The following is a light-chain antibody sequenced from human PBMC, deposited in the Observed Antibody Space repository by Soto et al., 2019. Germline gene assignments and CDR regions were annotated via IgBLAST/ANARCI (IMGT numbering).Light chain of an antibody. CDR3: QQYGSSPQT. CDR1: QSVSSSY. Sequence: EIVLTQSPGTLSLSPGARATLSCRASQSVSSSYLAWYQQKPGQAPRLLIYGASSRATGIPDRFSGSGSGTDLTITISRLEPEDCAVYYGQQYGSSPQTFGQGTKVDIK. V-gene: IGKV3-20*01. CDR2: GAS. J-gene: IGKJ1*01.